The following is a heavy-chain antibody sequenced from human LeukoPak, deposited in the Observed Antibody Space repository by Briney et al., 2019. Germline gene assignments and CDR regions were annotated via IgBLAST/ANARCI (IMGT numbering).Heavy chain of an antibody. V-gene: IGHV3-21*01. CDR2: MTSTRRDI. CDR1: GFSFSSHA. J-gene: IGHJ5*02. CDR3: ARVLVATTLASENWLDP. D-gene: IGHD5-12*01. Sequence: AGSLRLSCEASGFSFSSHAMHWVRQAPGKGQEWVSSMTSTRRDIYYTDSVKGRFTISRDNARNSLFLQMNSLRAEDTAVYYCARVLVATTLASENWLDPWGQGTLVTVSS.